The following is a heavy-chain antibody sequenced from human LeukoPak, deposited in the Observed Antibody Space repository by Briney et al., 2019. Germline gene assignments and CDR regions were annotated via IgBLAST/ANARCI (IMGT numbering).Heavy chain of an antibody. CDR3: ARDAGHGMDV. V-gene: IGHV3-7*03. CDR1: GLTFSVYW. Sequence: GGSLRLSCAASGLTFSVYWMTWVRQAPGKGLEWVGNIKQDGSEKYYVDSVKGRFAFSRDNAQNSLYLQMNSLRADDTAVYYCARDAGHGMDVWGKGTTVTVSS. J-gene: IGHJ6*04. CDR2: IKQDGSEK.